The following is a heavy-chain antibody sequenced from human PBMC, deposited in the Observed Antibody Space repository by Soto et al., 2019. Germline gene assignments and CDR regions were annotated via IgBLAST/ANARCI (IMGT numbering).Heavy chain of an antibody. CDR3: ARDLWAYCGGDCYSNDAFDI. V-gene: IGHV1-46*03. D-gene: IGHD2-21*01. Sequence: QVQLVQSGAEVKKPGASVKVSCKASGYTFTSYYMHWVRQAPGQGLEWMGIINPSGGSTSYAQKCQGRVTMTRDTSTSTVYMELSSLGSEDTAVYYCARDLWAYCGGDCYSNDAFDIWGQGTMVTVSS. J-gene: IGHJ3*02. CDR1: GYTFTSYY. CDR2: INPSGGST.